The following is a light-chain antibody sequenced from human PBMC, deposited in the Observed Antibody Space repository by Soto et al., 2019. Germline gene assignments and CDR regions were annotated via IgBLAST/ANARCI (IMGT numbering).Light chain of an antibody. CDR3: QQYGSSPPT. V-gene: IGKV3-20*01. CDR2: GAS. J-gene: IGKJ1*01. Sequence: EIVLTQSPGTLSLSPGERATLSCRASQSVSSNYLAWYRRKPGQAPRLLIYGASNRATDIPGRCSGSGSGTDFTLTITRLEPEDFAVYYCQQYGSSPPTFGPGTRVEIK. CDR1: QSVSSNY.